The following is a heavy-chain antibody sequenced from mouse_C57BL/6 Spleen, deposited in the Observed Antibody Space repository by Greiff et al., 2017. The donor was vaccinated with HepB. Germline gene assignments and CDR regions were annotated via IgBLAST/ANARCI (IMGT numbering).Heavy chain of an antibody. D-gene: IGHD2-12*01. CDR2: IRSKSKNYAT. CDR3: VRWGSYDGYYAMDY. V-gene: IGHV10-1*01. Sequence: EVKLQESGGGLVQPKGSLKLSCAASGFSFNTYAMNWVRQAPGKGLEWVARIRSKSKNYATYYADSVKDRFTISRDDSESMLYLQMNNLKTEDTAMYYCVRWGSYDGYYAMDYWGRVTSVTVSS. J-gene: IGHJ4*01. CDR1: GFSFNTYA.